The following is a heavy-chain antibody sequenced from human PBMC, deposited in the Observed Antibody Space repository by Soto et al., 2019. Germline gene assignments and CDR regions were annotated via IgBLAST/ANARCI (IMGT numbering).Heavy chain of an antibody. Sequence: EVQLVESGGGLVQPGGSLRLSCAASGFTFSSYSMNWVRQAPGKGLEWVSYISSSSSTIYYADSVKGRFTISRDNAKNSLYLQMNSLRDEDTAVYYCARVVSSSPVGGNDYWGQGTLVTVSS. CDR3: ARVVSSSPVGGNDY. CDR2: ISSSSSTI. D-gene: IGHD6-6*01. V-gene: IGHV3-48*02. J-gene: IGHJ4*02. CDR1: GFTFSSYS.